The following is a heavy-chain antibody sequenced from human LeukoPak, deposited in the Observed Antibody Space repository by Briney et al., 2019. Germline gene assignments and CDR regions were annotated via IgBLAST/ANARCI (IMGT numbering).Heavy chain of an antibody. CDR3: ARDSEIGGRIARPGKLDY. CDR2: MSSSSTYI. CDR1: GFTLSDFS. Sequence: GGSLRLSCLASGFTLSDFSMSWVRQARGKGLEWVSSMSSSSTYITHADSVKGRSTLSRDNAKNSLYLQMNSLRAQDTAVYYCARDSEIGGRIARPGKLDYWGQGTLVTVSS. D-gene: IGHD6-13*01. J-gene: IGHJ4*02. V-gene: IGHV3-21*01.